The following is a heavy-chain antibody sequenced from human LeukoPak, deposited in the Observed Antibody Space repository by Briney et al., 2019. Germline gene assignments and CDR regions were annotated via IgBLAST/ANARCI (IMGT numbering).Heavy chain of an antibody. CDR2: ISAYNGNT. Sequence: GASVKVSCKASGYTFTSYVISWVRQAPGQGLEWMGWISAYNGNTNYAQKLQGRVTMTTDTSTSTAYMELRSLRSDDTAVYYCARAYSPGDYYGSSGPYFDYWGQGTLVTVSS. CDR3: ARAYSPGDYYGSSGPYFDY. CDR1: GYTFTSYV. J-gene: IGHJ4*02. D-gene: IGHD3-22*01. V-gene: IGHV1-18*01.